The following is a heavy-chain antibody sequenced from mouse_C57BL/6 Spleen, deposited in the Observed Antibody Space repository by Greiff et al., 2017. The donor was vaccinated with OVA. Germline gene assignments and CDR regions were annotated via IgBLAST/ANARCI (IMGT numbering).Heavy chain of an antibody. Sequence: EVKLEESGGGLVKPGGSLKLSCAASGFTFSSYAMSWVRQTPEKRLEWVATISDGGSYTYYPDNVEGRFTLSRDNAKNNLYLQMSHLKSEDTAMYYCARETGTGRYFDYWGQGTTLTVSS. D-gene: IGHD4-1*01. CDR3: ARETGTGRYFDY. J-gene: IGHJ2*01. V-gene: IGHV5-4*01. CDR1: GFTFSSYA. CDR2: ISDGGSYT.